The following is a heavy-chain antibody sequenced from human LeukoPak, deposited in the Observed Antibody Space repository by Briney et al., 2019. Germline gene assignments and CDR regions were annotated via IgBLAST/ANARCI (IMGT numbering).Heavy chain of an antibody. CDR3: AGGRGYIYGSDY. D-gene: IGHD5-18*01. Sequence: GGSLRLSCAASGFMFSNYDMHWVRQAPGKGLEYVSHISADGGSTYYAISVKGRFTISRDNSKNTLYLQMGSLRAEDMAVYYCAGGRGYIYGSDYWGQGTLVTVSS. V-gene: IGHV3-64*01. CDR1: GFMFSNYD. CDR2: ISADGGST. J-gene: IGHJ4*02.